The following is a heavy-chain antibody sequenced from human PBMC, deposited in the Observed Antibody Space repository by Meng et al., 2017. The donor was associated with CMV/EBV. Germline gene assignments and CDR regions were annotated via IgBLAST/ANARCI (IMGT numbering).Heavy chain of an antibody. CDR2: ISGSGGST. J-gene: IGHJ4*02. D-gene: IGHD2-21*01. Sequence: GGSLRLSCAASGFTFSSYAMSWVRQAPGKGLEWVSAISGSGGSTCYADSVKGRFTISRDNSKNTLYLQMNSLRAEDTAVYYCAKPTYCGGDCYWALFDYWGQGTLVTVSS. V-gene: IGHV3-23*01. CDR3: AKPTYCGGDCYWALFDY. CDR1: GFTFSSYA.